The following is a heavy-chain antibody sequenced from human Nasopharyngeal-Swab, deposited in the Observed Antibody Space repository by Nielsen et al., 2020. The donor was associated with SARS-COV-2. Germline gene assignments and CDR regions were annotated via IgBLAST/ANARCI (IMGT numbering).Heavy chain of an antibody. D-gene: IGHD3-22*01. CDR3: ARAYYYDSSGYWDAFDI. Sequence: WVRQAPGQGLGWMGGIIPIFGTANYAQKFQGRVTITADKSTSTAYMELSSLRSEDTAVYYCARAYYYDSSGYWDAFDIWGQGTMVTVSS. J-gene: IGHJ3*02. V-gene: IGHV1-69*06. CDR2: IIPIFGTA.